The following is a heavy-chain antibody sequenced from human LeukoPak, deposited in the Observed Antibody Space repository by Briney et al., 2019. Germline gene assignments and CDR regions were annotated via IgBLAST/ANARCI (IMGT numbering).Heavy chain of an antibody. CDR1: GFTFSSYW. Sequence: GGSLRLSCAASGFTFSSYWMSWVRQAPGKGLEWVANIKQDGSEKYYVDSVKGRFTISRDNAKNSLYLQMNRLRAEDTAVYYCASRGGTRLYYYYMDVWGKGTTVTVSS. V-gene: IGHV3-7*01. J-gene: IGHJ6*03. CDR3: ASRGGTRLYYYYMDV. D-gene: IGHD2-15*01. CDR2: IKQDGSEK.